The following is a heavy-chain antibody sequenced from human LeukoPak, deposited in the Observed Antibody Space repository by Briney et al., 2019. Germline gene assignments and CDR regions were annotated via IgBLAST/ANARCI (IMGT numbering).Heavy chain of an antibody. CDR2: ISGSDGST. J-gene: IGHJ4*02. D-gene: IGHD3-22*01. CDR3: AKDSGQYYYDSSGYYDYFDY. CDR1: GFTFSSYA. V-gene: IGHV3-23*01. Sequence: SGGSLRLSCAASGFTFSSYAMSWVRQAPGKGLEWVSAISGSDGSTYYADSVKGRFTISRDNSKDTMYLQMNSLRAEDTAVYYCAKDSGQYYYDSSGYYDYFDYWGQGTLVTVSS.